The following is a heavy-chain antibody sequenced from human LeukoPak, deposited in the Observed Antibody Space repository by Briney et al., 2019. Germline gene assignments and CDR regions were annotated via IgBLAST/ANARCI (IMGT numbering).Heavy chain of an antibody. J-gene: IGHJ6*03. CDR2: IIPIFGTA. V-gene: IGHV1-69*05. CDR1: GGTFSSYA. Sequence: SVKVSCKASGGTFSSYAISWVRQAPGLGLEWMGGIIPIFGTANYAQKFQGRVTITTDESTSTAYMELSSLRSEDTAVYYCARGYSYGYYYYYMDVWGKGTTVTVS. CDR3: ARGYSYGYYYYYMDV. D-gene: IGHD5-18*01.